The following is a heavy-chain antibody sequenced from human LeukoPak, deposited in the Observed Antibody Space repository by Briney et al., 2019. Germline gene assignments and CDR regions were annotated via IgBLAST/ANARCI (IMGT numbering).Heavy chain of an antibody. Sequence: PGGSLRLSCAASGFTFSTYTMSWVRQAPGKGLEWVGFIRSKAYGGTTEYAASVKGRFTISRDDSKSIAYLQMNSLKTEDTAVYYCTRPDTGSGWYVKSDFDIWGQGTMVTVSS. CDR2: IRSKAYGGTT. J-gene: IGHJ3*02. CDR1: GFTFSTYT. CDR3: TRPDTGSGWYVKSDFDI. V-gene: IGHV3-49*04. D-gene: IGHD6-19*01.